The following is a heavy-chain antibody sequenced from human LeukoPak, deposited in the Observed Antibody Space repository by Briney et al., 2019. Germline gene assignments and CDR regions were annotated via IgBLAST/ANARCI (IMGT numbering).Heavy chain of an antibody. J-gene: IGHJ4*02. CDR2: IWYDGSNK. CDR1: GFTFSSYG. D-gene: IGHD3-22*01. CDR3: ARDPPHYYDSSGPFDY. Sequence: TGGSLRLSCAASGFTFSSYGMHWVRQAPGKGLEWVAVIWYDGSNKYYADSVKGRFTISRDNSKNTLYLQMNSLRAEDTAVYYCARDPPHYYDSSGPFDYWGQGTLVTVSS. V-gene: IGHV3-33*01.